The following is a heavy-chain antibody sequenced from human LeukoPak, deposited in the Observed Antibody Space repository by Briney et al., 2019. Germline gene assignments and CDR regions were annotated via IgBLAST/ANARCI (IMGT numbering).Heavy chain of an antibody. CDR2: IRYDGSNK. D-gene: IGHD2-15*01. V-gene: IGHV3-30*02. Sequence: GGSLRLSCAVSGFTFSSYGKHWVRHPPGKGLEGVAFIRYDGSNKYYADPVKGRFTISRDNSKNTLYLQMNSLRAEDTAGYYCAKHVRHCSGECELGAMDVWGKGTTVTVSS. CDR3: AKHVRHCSGECELGAMDV. J-gene: IGHJ6*03. CDR1: GFTFSSYG.